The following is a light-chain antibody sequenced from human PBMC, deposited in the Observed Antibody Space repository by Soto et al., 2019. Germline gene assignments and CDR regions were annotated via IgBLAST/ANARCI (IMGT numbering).Light chain of an antibody. CDR3: QQRSNRPTT. J-gene: IGKJ5*01. Sequence: IVVTLSPATLSGSKGGRASLSCRASQSVNSNLAWYQQKLGQAPRGLIFGASTRATGIPARFSGSGSGTDFTLTISSLEPEDFAVYYCQQRSNRPTTVGQGTRLEIK. V-gene: IGKV3-11*01. CDR2: GAS. CDR1: QSVNSN.